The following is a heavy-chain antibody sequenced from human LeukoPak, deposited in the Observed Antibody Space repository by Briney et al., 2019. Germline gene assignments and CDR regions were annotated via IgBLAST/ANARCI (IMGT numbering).Heavy chain of an antibody. CDR2: ISGGGITT. Sequence: GGSLRLSCAASGFTFSNYAMSWVRQAPGKGLEWVSTISGGGITTYYADSAKGRFTISRDNSKNTMFLQMNSLRADDTAVYYCPRQSYASGWSPFDYWGQGILVTVSS. CDR1: GFTFSNYA. D-gene: IGHD6-19*01. CDR3: PRQSYASGWSPFDY. J-gene: IGHJ4*02. V-gene: IGHV3-23*01.